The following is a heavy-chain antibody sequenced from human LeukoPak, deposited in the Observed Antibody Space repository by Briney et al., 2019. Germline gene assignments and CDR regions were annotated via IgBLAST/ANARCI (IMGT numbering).Heavy chain of an antibody. CDR2: TYYRSKWYN. D-gene: IGHD3-9*01. J-gene: IGHJ6*02. V-gene: IGHV6-1*01. CDR3: ARAAFPEYYDILTGSDYYYYYGMDV. CDR1: GDSVSSNSAA. Sequence: SQTLSLTCAISGDSVSSNSAAWNWIRQSPSRGLEWLGRTYYRSKWYNDYAVSVKSRITINPDTYKNQFSLQLNSVTPEDTAVYYCARAAFPEYYDILTGSDYYYYYGMDVWGQGTTVTVSS.